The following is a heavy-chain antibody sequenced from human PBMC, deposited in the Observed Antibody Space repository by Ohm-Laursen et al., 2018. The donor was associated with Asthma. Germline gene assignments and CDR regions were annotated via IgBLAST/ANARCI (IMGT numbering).Heavy chain of an antibody. V-gene: IGHV3-23*01. CDR3: ATRKDYSSGWYHFFDF. CDR2: ISGGGGTT. CDR1: GFTFSSYP. Sequence: SLRLSCAASGFTFSSYPMSLVRQAPGKGLEWVSGISGGGGTTYYADSVKGQFIISRDNSKNTLYLQMNSLRAEGTAVYYCATRKDYSSGWYHFFDFWGQGTLVTVSS. D-gene: IGHD6-13*01. J-gene: IGHJ4*02.